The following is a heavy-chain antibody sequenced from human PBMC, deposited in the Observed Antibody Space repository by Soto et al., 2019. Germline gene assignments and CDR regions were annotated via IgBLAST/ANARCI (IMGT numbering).Heavy chain of an antibody. V-gene: IGHV1-18*01. CDR1: GYTFTSYG. D-gene: IGHD2-15*01. Sequence: ASVKVSCKASGYTFTSYGISWVRQAPGQGLEWMGWISAYNGNTNYAQKLQGRVTMTTDTSTSTAYMELRSLRSDDTAVYYCARPRGYCSGGSCYQYYFDYWGQGTLVTVSS. J-gene: IGHJ4*02. CDR2: ISAYNGNT. CDR3: ARPRGYCSGGSCYQYYFDY.